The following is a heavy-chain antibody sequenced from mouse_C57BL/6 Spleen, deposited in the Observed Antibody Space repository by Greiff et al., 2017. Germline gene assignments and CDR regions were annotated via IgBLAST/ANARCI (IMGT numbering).Heavy chain of an antibody. J-gene: IGHJ4*01. CDR1: GFTFNTYA. CDR2: IRSNSSNYAT. D-gene: IGHD4-1*01. V-gene: IGHV10-3*01. CDR3: VRDRNWVPGDY. Sequence: EAGGGLVQPKGSLKLSCAASGFTFNTYAMHWVRQAPGKGLEWVARIRSNSSNYATYYADSVKDRFTISRDDSQSMLYLQMNNLKTEDTAMYYCVRDRNWVPGDYWGQGTSVTVSS.